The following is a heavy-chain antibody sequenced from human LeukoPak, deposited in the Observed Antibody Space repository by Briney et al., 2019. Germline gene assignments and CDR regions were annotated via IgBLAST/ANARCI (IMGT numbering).Heavy chain of an antibody. CDR1: GYTFTGYY. V-gene: IGHV1-2*02. CDR3: AREPVTMIVVPYFDY. CDR2: INPNSGGT. J-gene: IGHJ4*02. Sequence: ASVKVSCKASGYTFTGYYMHWVRQAPGQGLEWMGWINPNSGGTNYAQKFQGRVTMTRDTSISTAYMELSRLRSDDTAVYYCAREPVTMIVVPYFDYWGQGTLVTVSS. D-gene: IGHD3-22*01.